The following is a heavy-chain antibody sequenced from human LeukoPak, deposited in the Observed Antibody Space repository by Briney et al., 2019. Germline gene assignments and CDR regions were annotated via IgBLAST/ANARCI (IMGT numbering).Heavy chain of an antibody. CDR3: ASERAGSYGSGSYYGGAGNPDFDY. CDR1: GGSFSGYY. J-gene: IGHJ4*02. Sequence: SETLSLTCAVYGGSFSGYYWSWIRQPPGKGLEWIGEINHSGSTNYNPSLKNRVTISVDTSKNQFSLKLSSVTAADTAVYYCASERAGSYGSGSYYGGAGNPDFDYWGQGTLVTVSS. V-gene: IGHV4-34*01. D-gene: IGHD3-10*01. CDR2: INHSGST.